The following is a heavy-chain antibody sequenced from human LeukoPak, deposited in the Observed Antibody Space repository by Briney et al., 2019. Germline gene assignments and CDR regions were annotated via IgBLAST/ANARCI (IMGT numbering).Heavy chain of an antibody. CDR3: ARDSSVHYYYYMDV. CDR1: GFTFSSCS. J-gene: IGHJ6*03. Sequence: GGSLRLSCAASGFTFSSCSMNWVRQAPGKGLEWVSSISSSSYIYYADSVKGRFTISRDNAKNSLYLQMNSLRAEDTAVYYCARDSSVHYYYYMDVWGKGTTVTVSS. V-gene: IGHV3-21*01. D-gene: IGHD4-17*01. CDR2: ISSSSYI.